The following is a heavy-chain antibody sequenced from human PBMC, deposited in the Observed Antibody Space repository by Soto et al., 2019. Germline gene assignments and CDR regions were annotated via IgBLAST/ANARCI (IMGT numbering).Heavy chain of an antibody. V-gene: IGHV1-46*01. Sequence: APVKVSCKASGYTFTSYYMHWVRQAPGQGLEWMGIINPSGGSTSYAQKFQGRVTMTRDTSTSTVYMELSSLRSEDTAVYYCARDRTSGHYYYYGMDVWAQGTTVTVSS. J-gene: IGHJ6*02. CDR2: INPSGGST. CDR1: GYTFTSYY. D-gene: IGHD3-10*01. CDR3: ARDRTSGHYYYYGMDV.